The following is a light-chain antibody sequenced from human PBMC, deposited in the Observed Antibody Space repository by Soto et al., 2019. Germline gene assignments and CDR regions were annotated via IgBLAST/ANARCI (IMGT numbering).Light chain of an antibody. CDR2: RVS. Sequence: DVVLSQSPLSLPVTVGQPASIXXGSXQSLVHTNGHTFLHGVHQRPGTSPRXXSYRVSNRDSGGPDRFSGRGSVTDFTLRISRVEAEVVGIYYCMQSTYWPLTFGGGTKVEIK. V-gene: IGKV2-30*02. CDR3: MQSTYWPLT. J-gene: IGKJ4*01. CDR1: QSLVHTNGHTF.